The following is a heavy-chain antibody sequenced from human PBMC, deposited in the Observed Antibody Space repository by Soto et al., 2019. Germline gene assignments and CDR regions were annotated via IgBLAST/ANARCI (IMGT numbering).Heavy chain of an antibody. J-gene: IGHJ4*02. CDR2: INPNSGGT. CDR3: ARATPGYDSSGYYPADY. CDR1: GYTFTGYY. Sequence: ASVKVSCKASGYTFTGYYMHWVRQAPGKGLEWMGWINPNSGGTNYAQKFQGRVTMTRDTSISTAYMELSRLRSDDTAVYYCARATPGYDSSGYYPADYWGQGTLVTVSS. D-gene: IGHD3-22*01. V-gene: IGHV1-2*02.